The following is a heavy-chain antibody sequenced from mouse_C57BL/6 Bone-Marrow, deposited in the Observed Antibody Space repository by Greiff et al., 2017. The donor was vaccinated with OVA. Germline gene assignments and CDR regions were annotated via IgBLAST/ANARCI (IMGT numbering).Heavy chain of an antibody. CDR3: ARGGDSSGYDYFDY. D-gene: IGHD3-2*02. Sequence: DVKLQESGPGLVKPSQSLSLTCSVTGYSITSGYYWNWIRQFPGNKLEWMGYISYDGSNNYNPSLKNRISITRDTSKNQFFLKLNSVTTEDTATYYCARGGDSSGYDYFDYWGQGTTLTVSS. CDR2: ISYDGSN. CDR1: GYSITSGYY. V-gene: IGHV3-6*01. J-gene: IGHJ2*01.